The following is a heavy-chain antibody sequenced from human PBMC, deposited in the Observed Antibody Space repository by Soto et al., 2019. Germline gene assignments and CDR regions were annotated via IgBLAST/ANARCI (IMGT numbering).Heavy chain of an antibody. CDR1: GFTFSSYA. CDR3: ASRSSGWYALPYYYYGMDV. V-gene: IGHV3-30-3*01. J-gene: IGHJ6*02. D-gene: IGHD6-19*01. CDR2: ISYDGSNK. Sequence: QVQLVESGGGVVQPGRSLRLSCAASGFTFSSYAMHWVRQAPGKGLEWVAVISYDGSNKYYADSVKGRFTISRDNSKNTLYLQMNSLRAEYTAVYYCASRSSGWYALPYYYYGMDVLGQGTTVTVSS.